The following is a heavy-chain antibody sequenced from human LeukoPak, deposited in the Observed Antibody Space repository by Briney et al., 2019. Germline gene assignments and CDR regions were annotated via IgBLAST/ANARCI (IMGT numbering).Heavy chain of an antibody. CDR3: ARSGPYDFWSGSPHGWFDP. CDR1: GGSFSGYY. Sequence: SETLSLTCAVYGGSFSGYYWSWIRQPPGKGLEWIGEINHSGSTNYNPSLKSRVTISVDTSKNLFSLKLSSVTAADTAVYYCARSGPYDFWSGSPHGWFDPWGQGTLVTVSS. CDR2: INHSGST. D-gene: IGHD3-3*01. V-gene: IGHV4-34*01. J-gene: IGHJ5*02.